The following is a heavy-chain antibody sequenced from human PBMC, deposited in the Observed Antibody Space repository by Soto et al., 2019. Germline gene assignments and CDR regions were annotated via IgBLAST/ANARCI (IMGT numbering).Heavy chain of an antibody. V-gene: IGHV1-69*13. J-gene: IGHJ6*02. CDR2: TIPIFGTA. Sequence: GASVKVSWKASGGTFSSYAISWVRQAPGQGLEWMGGTIPIFGTANYAQKFQGRVTITADESTSTAYMELSSLRSEDTAVYYCARSTDYSPWIHSFWGQGTTVTVSS. CDR3: ARSTDYSPWIHSF. CDR1: GGTFSSYA. D-gene: IGHD5-18*01.